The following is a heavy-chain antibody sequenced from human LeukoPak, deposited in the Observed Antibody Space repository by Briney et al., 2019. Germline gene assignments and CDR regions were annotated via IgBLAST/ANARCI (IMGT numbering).Heavy chain of an antibody. J-gene: IGHJ6*03. D-gene: IGHD3-9*01. V-gene: IGHV4-39*01. CDR1: GGSISSSSYY. CDR3: ARRARGRYFDWLPLSQRGYYMDV. Sequence: SETLSLTCTVSGGSISSSSYYWGWIRQPPGKGLEWIGSIYYSGSTYYNPSLKSRVTISVDTSKNQFSLKLSSVTAADTAVYYCARRARGRYFDWLPLSQRGYYMDVWGKGTTVTISS. CDR2: IYYSGST.